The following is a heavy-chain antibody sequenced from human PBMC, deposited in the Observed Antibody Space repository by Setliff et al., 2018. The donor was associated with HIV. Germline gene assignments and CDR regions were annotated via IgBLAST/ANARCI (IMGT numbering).Heavy chain of an antibody. CDR3: ARAGQTYYYGSGSYNWFDP. CDR2: VYSTGST. D-gene: IGHD3-10*01. Sequence: PSETLSLTCTVSGDSINNYYWSWIRQPPGKGLEWLRYVYSTGSTNYNPSLKSRVTISVDTSKSQFSLKLSSVTAADTAVYYCARAGQTYYYGSGSYNWFDPWGQGTLVTVSS. V-gene: IGHV4-59*01. J-gene: IGHJ5*02. CDR1: GDSINNYY.